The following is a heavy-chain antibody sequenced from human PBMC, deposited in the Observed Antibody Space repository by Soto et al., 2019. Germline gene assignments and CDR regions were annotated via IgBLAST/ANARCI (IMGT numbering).Heavy chain of an antibody. CDR1: GGSISSGNW. CDR3: ARTLPYTSASPFDY. CDR2: ISHSGST. J-gene: IGHJ4*02. V-gene: IGHV4-4*02. D-gene: IGHD6-6*01. Sequence: PSETLSLTCAVSGGSISSGNWWSWVRQPPGKGLEWIGEISHSGSTKYNPSPKSRVTISTDKSKKQFSLKLSSVTAADTAMYYCARTLPYTSASPFDYWGQGTLVTVSS.